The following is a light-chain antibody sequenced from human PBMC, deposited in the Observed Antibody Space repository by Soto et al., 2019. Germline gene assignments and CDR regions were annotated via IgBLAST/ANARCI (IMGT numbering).Light chain of an antibody. Sequence: LPGYSGDRVTITCRASQSIGSWLAWYQQKPGKAPNLLIYKASSLESGVPSRFSGSGSGTEFTVTISSLQPEDFANYYCQQFNSYPWTFGQGTEVEIK. CDR2: KAS. CDR1: QSIGSW. V-gene: IGKV1-5*03. CDR3: QQFNSYPWT. J-gene: IGKJ1*01.